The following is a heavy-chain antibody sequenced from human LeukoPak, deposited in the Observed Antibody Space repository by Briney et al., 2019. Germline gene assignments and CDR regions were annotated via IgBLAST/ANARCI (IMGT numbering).Heavy chain of an antibody. CDR2: IYTSGST. CDR1: GGSISSGSYY. J-gene: IGHJ1*01. CDR3: ARESMIAGSQH. V-gene: IGHV4-61*02. D-gene: IGHD3-22*01. Sequence: PSETLSLTCTVSGGSISSGSYYWSWIRQPAGKGLEWIGRIYTSGSTNYNPSLKSRVTISVDTSKNQFSLKLSSVTAADTAVYYCARESMIAGSQHGGQGTLVSVSS.